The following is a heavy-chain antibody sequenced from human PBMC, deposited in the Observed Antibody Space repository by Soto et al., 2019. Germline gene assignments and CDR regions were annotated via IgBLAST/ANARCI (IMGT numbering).Heavy chain of an antibody. CDR1: GVSISSGVYY. V-gene: IGHV4-31*11. CDR2: ISYSGNT. CDR3: VRDGGRQQMERRGWYDP. Sequence: QVQLQESGPGLVKPSQTLSLTCAVSGVSISSGVYYWAWLRQYPGGGLEWIGYISYSGNTWYNPSLESRLTISRDTSKNQFYLQLESMTVADTAVYFCVRDGGRQQMERRGWYDPWGQGVLVTVSS. J-gene: IGHJ5*02. D-gene: IGHD6-13*01.